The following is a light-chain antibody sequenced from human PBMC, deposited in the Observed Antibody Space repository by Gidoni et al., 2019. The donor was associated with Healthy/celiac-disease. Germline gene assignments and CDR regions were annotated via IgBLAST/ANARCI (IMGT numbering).Light chain of an antibody. J-gene: IGKJ1*01. CDR2: LGS. V-gene: IGKV2-28*01. Sequence: DIVMTQALLSLPVTPGEPASISCRSSQSLLHSNGYNYLDWYLQKPGQSPQLLIYLGSNRASGVPDRFSGSGSGTDFTLKISRVEADDVGVYYSMQALQTPRTFGQGTKVEIK. CDR1: QSLLHSNGYNY. CDR3: MQALQTPRT.